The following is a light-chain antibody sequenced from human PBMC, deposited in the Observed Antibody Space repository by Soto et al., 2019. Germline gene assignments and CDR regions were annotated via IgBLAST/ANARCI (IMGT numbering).Light chain of an antibody. CDR1: QSVSSTY. CDR2: GAS. Sequence: EIVLTQSPGTLSLSPGERATLSCRASQSVSSTYLAWHQQKPGQAPRLLIYGASSRATGIPDRFSGSGSGTDFTLAISSLQPEDFAVYYCQHYGSSPWTFGQGTRVDI. CDR3: QHYGSSPWT. V-gene: IGKV3-20*01. J-gene: IGKJ1*01.